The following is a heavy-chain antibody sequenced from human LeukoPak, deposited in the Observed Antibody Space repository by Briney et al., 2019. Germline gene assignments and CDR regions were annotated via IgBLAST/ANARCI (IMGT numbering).Heavy chain of an antibody. V-gene: IGHV3-30-3*01. J-gene: IGHJ4*02. CDR1: GFTFSSYA. CDR3: ARESIAARHLDY. CDR2: ISYDGSNK. Sequence: GGSLRLSCAASGFTFSSYAMNWVRQAPGKGLEWVAVISYDGSNKYYADSVKGRFTISRDNSKNTLYLQMNSLRAEDTAVYYCARESIAARHLDYWGQGTLVTVSS. D-gene: IGHD6-6*01.